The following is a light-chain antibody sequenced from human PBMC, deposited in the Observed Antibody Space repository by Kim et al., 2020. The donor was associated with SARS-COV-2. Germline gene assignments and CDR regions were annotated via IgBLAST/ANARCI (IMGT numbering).Light chain of an antibody. V-gene: IGKV1-33*01. J-gene: IGKJ4*01. CDR3: QQFDHIPRS. CDR1: QDINRY. CDR2: DAS. Sequence: DIQLTQSPSSLSASVGDRVTITCQASQDINRYLNWYQQKPGKAPKLLIYDASILQTGGPSRFSGSGAGTDFTFTISSLQPEDVATYYCQQFDHIPRSFGGGTTVDIK.